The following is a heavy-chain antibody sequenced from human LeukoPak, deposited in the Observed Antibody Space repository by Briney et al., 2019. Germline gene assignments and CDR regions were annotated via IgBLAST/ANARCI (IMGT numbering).Heavy chain of an antibody. D-gene: IGHD6-19*01. V-gene: IGHV1-2*02. J-gene: IGHJ5*02. CDR3: AIPGIAVAGTEINWFDP. Sequence: ASVKVSCKASGYTFTNYGISWVRQAPGQGLEWMGWINPNSGGTNYAQKFQGRVTMTRDTSISTAYMELSRLRSDDTAVYYCAIPGIAVAGTEINWFDPWGQGTLVTVSS. CDR2: INPNSGGT. CDR1: GYTFTNYG.